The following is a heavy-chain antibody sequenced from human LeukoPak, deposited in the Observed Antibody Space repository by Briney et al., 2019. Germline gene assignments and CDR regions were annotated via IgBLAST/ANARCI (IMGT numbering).Heavy chain of an antibody. D-gene: IGHD3-22*01. CDR2: IYSGGST. CDR3: ARGRDYYDSSGYYHQGSYFDY. J-gene: IGHJ4*02. CDR1: GFTFSTDA. V-gene: IGHV3-66*01. Sequence: GGSLRLSCEASGFTFSTDAMSWVRQAPGKGLEWVSVIYSGGSTYYADSVKGRFTISRDNSKNTLYLQMNSLRAEDTAVYYCARGRDYYDSSGYYHQGSYFDYWGQGTLVTVSS.